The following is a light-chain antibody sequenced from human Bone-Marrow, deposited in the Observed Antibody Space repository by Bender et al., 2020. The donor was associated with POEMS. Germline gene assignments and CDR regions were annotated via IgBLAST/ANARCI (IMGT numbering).Light chain of an antibody. CDR3: YSTDSSNNHWV. CDR2: EDD. CDR1: ALPKTY. Sequence: SYELTQPPSVSVSPGQTARITCSGDALPKTYAYWYQQKSGQAPVLVIYEDDKRLSGTPEKFSGSTSGTMATLIISGAQVEDEADYYCYSTDSSNNHWVFGGGTKLTVL. J-gene: IGLJ3*02. V-gene: IGLV3-10*01.